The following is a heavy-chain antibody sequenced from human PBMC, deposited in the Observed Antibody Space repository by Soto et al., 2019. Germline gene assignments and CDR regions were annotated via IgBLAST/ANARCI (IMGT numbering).Heavy chain of an antibody. D-gene: IGHD2-2*02. CDR3: ARDGYCSSTSCYTGDYYYGMDV. Sequence: GASVKVSCKASGYTFTSYGISWVRQAPGQGLEWMGWISAYNGNTNYAQKLQGRVTMTTDTSTSTAYMELRSLRSDDTAVYYCARDGYCSSTSCYTGDYYYGMDVWGQGTTVTVS. CDR1: GYTFTSYG. V-gene: IGHV1-18*01. CDR2: ISAYNGNT. J-gene: IGHJ6*02.